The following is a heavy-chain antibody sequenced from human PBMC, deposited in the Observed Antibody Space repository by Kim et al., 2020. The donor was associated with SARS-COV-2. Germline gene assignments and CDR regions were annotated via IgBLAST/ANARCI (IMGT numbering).Heavy chain of an antibody. CDR2: IIPILGIA. D-gene: IGHD3-3*01. J-gene: IGHJ4*02. CDR1: GGTFSSYA. V-gene: IGHV1-69*04. CDR3: ARVRRALKDFWSGYYELDY. Sequence: SVKVSCKASGGTFSSYAISWVRQAPGQGLEWMGRIIPILGIANYAQKFQGRVTITADKSTSTAYMELSSLRSEDTAVYYCARVRRALKDFWSGYYELDYWGQGTLVTVSS.